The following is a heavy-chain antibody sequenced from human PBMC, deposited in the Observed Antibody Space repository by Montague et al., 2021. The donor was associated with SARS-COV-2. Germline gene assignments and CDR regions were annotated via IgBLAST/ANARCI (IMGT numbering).Heavy chain of an antibody. CDR2: IYYSGST. V-gene: IGHV4-39*01. D-gene: IGHD3-3*01. CDR1: GGSISSSSYY. J-gene: IGHJ5*02. CDR3: AGLGSPRITIFGVVTHNWFDP. Sequence: SETLSLTCTVSGGSISSSSYYWGWIRQPPGKGLEWIGSIYYSGSTYYNPSLKSRVTMSVDTSKNQFSLKLSSVTAADTAVYYCAGLGSPRITIFGVVTHNWFDPRGQGTLVTVSS.